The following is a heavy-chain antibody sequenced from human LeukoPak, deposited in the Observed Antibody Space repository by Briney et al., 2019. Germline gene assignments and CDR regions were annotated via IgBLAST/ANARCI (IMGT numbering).Heavy chain of an antibody. CDR2: ISGSGGST. CDR1: GFTFSSYG. V-gene: IGHV3-23*01. J-gene: IGHJ4*02. D-gene: IGHD4/OR15-4a*01. CDR3: ARRAGAYSHPYDY. Sequence: GGSLRLSCAASGFTFSSYGVSWVRQAPGKGLEWVSGISGSGGSTYYVDSVKGRFTISRDNSKNTLYLQMNSLRVEDTAVYYCARRAGAYSHPYDYWGQGTLITVSS.